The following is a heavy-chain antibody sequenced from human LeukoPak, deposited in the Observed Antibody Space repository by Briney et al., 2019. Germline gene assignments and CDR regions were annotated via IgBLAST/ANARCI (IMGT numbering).Heavy chain of an antibody. CDR3: ASAYDSSGYYGGDY. J-gene: IGHJ4*02. Sequence: SETLSLTCAVYGGSFGGYYWSWIRQPPGKGLEWIGEINHSGSTNYNPSLKSRVTISVDTSKNQFSLKLSSVTAADTAVYYCASAYDSSGYYGGDYWGQGTLVTVSS. CDR1: GGSFGGYY. V-gene: IGHV4-34*01. D-gene: IGHD3-22*01. CDR2: INHSGST.